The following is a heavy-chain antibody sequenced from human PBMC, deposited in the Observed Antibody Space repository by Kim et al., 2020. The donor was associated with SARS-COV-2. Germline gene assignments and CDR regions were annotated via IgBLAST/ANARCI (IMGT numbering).Heavy chain of an antibody. CDR1: GFTFSSYA. Sequence: GGSLRLSCAASGFTFSSYAMHWVRQAPGKGLEWVAVISYDGSNKYYADSVKGRFTISRDNSKNTLYLQMNSLRAEDTAVYYCAREEYSSGWYMEWRTSNWFDPWGQGTLVTVSS. D-gene: IGHD6-19*01. CDR3: AREEYSSGWYMEWRTSNWFDP. CDR2: ISYDGSNK. V-gene: IGHV3-30-3*01. J-gene: IGHJ5*02.